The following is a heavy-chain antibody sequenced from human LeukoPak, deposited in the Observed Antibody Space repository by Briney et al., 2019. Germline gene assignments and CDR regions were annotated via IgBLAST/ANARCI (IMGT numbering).Heavy chain of an antibody. D-gene: IGHD2-2*02. Sequence: PGGSLRLSCAASGFSFTNAWMSWVRQAPGKGLEWVGRIKSKNNGGTTDYATPVKGRFTISRDDSKNTLHLEMDSLKTEDTAVYYCTTEGCLSTRCYTPNAFDIWGPGTVVTVSS. CDR2: IKSKNNGGTT. CDR1: GFSFTNAW. CDR3: TTEGCLSTRCYTPNAFDI. V-gene: IGHV3-15*01. J-gene: IGHJ3*02.